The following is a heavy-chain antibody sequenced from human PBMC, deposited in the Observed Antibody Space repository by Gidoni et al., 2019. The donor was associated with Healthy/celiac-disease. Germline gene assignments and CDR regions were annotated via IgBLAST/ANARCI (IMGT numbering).Heavy chain of an antibody. D-gene: IGHD3-16*01. J-gene: IGHJ4*02. V-gene: IGHV4-31*03. CDR1: GGSISSGGYY. Sequence: QVQLQESGPGLVKPSQTLSLTCTVSGGSISSGGYYWSWIRQHPGKGLEWIGYIYYSGSTYYNPSLKSRVTISVDTSKNQFSLKLSSVTAADTAVYYCAREERGRWLQSFSRSRYFDYWGQGTLVTVSS. CDR3: AREERGRWLQSFSRSRYFDY. CDR2: IYYSGST.